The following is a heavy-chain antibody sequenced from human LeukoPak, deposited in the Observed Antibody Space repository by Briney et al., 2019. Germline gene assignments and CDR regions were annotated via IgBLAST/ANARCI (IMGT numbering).Heavy chain of an antibody. V-gene: IGHV3-23*01. CDR2: ISGSGGST. CDR3: AKDGAEGRYYYDSSADY. J-gene: IGHJ4*02. D-gene: IGHD3-22*01. CDR1: GFTLSSYA. Sequence: GSLRLSCAASGFTLSSYAMSWGRQAPGKGLEWVSAISGSGGSTYYADSVKGRFTISRDNSKNTLYLQMNSLRAEDTAVYYCAKDGAEGRYYYDSSADYWGQGTLVTVSS.